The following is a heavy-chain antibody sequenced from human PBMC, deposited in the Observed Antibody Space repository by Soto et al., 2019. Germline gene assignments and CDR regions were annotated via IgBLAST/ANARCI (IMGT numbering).Heavy chain of an antibody. V-gene: IGHV3-48*02. D-gene: IGHD1-26*01. CDR2: ISSGRDTI. CDR1: GFTFSDYG. CDR3: TRVSRTWEDAY. J-gene: IGHJ1*01. Sequence: EVQLVESGGGLAQPGGSLRLSCAASGFTFSDYGVTWVRQAPGKGLEWISYISSGRDTIYYADSVKGRFTISRDDAKETLFLQMNSLRDEDTAVYYCTRVSRTWEDAYWCRGTLVTVSS.